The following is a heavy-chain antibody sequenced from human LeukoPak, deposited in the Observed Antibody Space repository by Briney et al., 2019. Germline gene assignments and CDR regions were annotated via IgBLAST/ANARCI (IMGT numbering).Heavy chain of an antibody. CDR3: ARAHRPGGPVY. Sequence: SETLSLTCTVSGGSISSSSYYWGWIRQPPGEGLEWIGSIYYSGSTYYNPSFKSRVTISVDTSKNQFSLKLSSVTAADTAVYYCARAHRPGGPVYWGQGTLVTVSS. J-gene: IGHJ4*02. D-gene: IGHD4-23*01. CDR2: IYYSGST. CDR1: GGSISSSSYY. V-gene: IGHV4-39*07.